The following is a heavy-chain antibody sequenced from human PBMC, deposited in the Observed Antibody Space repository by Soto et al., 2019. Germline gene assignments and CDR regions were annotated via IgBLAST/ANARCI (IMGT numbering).Heavy chain of an antibody. CDR2: TYYRSRWYN. V-gene: IGHV6-1*01. Sequence: SQSLSLTGAISGDSGSRNSAAWNWIRMSPSRGLEWLARTYYRSRWYNDYAVSVRSRITVNPDTSKNQFSLQLTSVTPEDTAVYYCAGTTSHQWYYMDVWGKGTTVTVSS. D-gene: IGHD1-7*01. CDR3: AGTTSHQWYYMDV. J-gene: IGHJ6*03. CDR1: GDSGSRNSAA.